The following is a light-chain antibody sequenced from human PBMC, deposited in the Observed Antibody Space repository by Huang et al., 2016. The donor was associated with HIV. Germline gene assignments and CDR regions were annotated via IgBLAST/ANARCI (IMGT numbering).Light chain of an antibody. CDR3: LQYNSWPRT. CDR2: GAS. Sequence: EIVMTQSPATLSVSPGERATLSCRASQSVSDNLAWYQQKSGQAPRRLIYGASTRATGIPARFSGSVSGTEFTLTISSLQSEDYGVYWCLQYNSWPRTFGQGTKVEIK. CDR1: QSVSDN. J-gene: IGKJ1*01. V-gene: IGKV3-15*01.